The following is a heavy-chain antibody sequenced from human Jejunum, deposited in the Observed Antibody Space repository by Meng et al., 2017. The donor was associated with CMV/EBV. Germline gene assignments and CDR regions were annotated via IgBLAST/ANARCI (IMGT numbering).Heavy chain of an antibody. V-gene: IGHV3-23*01. CDR3: AKFRGGSQRIGFDY. J-gene: IGHJ4*02. D-gene: IGHD3-16*01. Sequence: ASGFTFSTYAMCWVRQAPGKGLGWVSGFSIGSPYYTESVGGRFIISKDNSKNILSLQMSSLRAEDTAVYYCAKFRGGSQRIGFDYWGQGTLVTVSS. CDR1: GFTFSTYA. CDR2: FSIGSP.